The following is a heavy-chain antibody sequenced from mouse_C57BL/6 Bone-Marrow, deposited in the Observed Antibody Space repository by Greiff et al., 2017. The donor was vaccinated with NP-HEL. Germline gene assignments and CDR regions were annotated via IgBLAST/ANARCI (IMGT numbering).Heavy chain of an antibody. CDR2: IYPRSGNT. V-gene: IGHV1-81*01. D-gene: IGHD1-1*01. CDR3: ARDHYYGSSYCYFDY. Sequence: VQLQESGAELARPGASVKLSCKASGYTFTSYGISWVKQRTGQGLEWIGEIYPRSGNTYYNEKFKGKATLTADKSSSTAYMELRSLTSEDSAVYFCARDHYYGSSYCYFDYWGQGTTLTVSS. CDR1: GYTFTSYG. J-gene: IGHJ2*01.